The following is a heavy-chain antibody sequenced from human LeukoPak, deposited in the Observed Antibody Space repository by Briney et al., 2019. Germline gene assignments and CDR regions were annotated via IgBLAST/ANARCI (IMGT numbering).Heavy chain of an antibody. CDR2: ISGSGGST. CDR1: GFTFSSYA. J-gene: IGHJ4*02. D-gene: IGHD2-8*01. CDR3: ARNSGEEKPQGVFIDCDFCY. Sequence: PGGSLRLSCAASGFTFSSYAMSWVRQAPGKGLEWVSAISGSGGSTYYAESVRGRFTISRDNSKNTLYLQMNSLRPDDTAVYYCARNSGEEKPQGVFIDCDFCYWGQGTLVTV. V-gene: IGHV3-23*01.